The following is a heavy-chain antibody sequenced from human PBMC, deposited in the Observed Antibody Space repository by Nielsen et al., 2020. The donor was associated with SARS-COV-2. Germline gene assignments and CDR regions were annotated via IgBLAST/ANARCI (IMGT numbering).Heavy chain of an antibody. CDR1: GFSISRYG. CDR2: ISYDGSVK. CDR3: TKGAQLGDY. Sequence: GGSLRLSCEASGFSISRYGMHWVRQAPGKGLEWVTFISYDGSVKYYADSVKGRFTISTDLSNNTLYLQMNSLRVEDTAIYYCTKGAQLGDYWGQGVMVTVSS. D-gene: IGHD6-13*01. J-gene: IGHJ4*02. V-gene: IGHV3-30*18.